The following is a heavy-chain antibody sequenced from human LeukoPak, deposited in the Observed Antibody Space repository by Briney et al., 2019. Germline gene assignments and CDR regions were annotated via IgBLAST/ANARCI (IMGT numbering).Heavy chain of an antibody. Sequence: PGGSLRLSCAASGFTFDDYAMHWVRQTPGKGLEWVSGISWNSGSIGYADSVKGRFTISRDNAKNSLYLQMNSLRVEDTALYYCAKDRSGSYSNWFDPWGQGTLVTVSP. J-gene: IGHJ5*02. CDR3: AKDRSGSYSNWFDP. V-gene: IGHV3-9*01. CDR2: ISWNSGSI. D-gene: IGHD1-26*01. CDR1: GFTFDDYA.